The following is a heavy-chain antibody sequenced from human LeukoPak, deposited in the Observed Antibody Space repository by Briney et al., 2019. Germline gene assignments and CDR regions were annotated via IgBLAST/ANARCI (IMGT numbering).Heavy chain of an antibody. CDR1: GYTLTELS. J-gene: IGHJ4*02. V-gene: IGHV1-24*01. CDR2: FDPEDGET. CDR3: ATTISGIYLVATPFDY. Sequence: GASVKVSCKVSGYTLTELSMHWVRQAPGKGLEWMGGFDPEDGETIYAQKFQGRVTMTEDTSTDTAYMELSSLRSEDTAVYYCATTISGIYLVATPFDYWGQGTLVTVSS. D-gene: IGHD5-12*01.